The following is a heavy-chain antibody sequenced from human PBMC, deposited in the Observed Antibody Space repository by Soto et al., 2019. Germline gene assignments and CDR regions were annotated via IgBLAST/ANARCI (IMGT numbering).Heavy chain of an antibody. J-gene: IGHJ3*02. CDR2: IYWNDDK. CDR1: GFSLSTGGVG. Sequence: SGPTVPNPTQTLTLPWTVSGFSLSTGGVGVGWIRQPPGKALEWLALIYWNDDKRYSPSLKSRLTITKDTSKNQVALTMTNMDPVDTATYYCAHRKAYYDILTGYSPGAFDIWGQGTMVT. V-gene: IGHV2-5*01. D-gene: IGHD3-9*01. CDR3: AHRKAYYDILTGYSPGAFDI.